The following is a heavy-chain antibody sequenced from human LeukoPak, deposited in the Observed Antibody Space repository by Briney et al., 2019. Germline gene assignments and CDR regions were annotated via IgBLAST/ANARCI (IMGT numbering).Heavy chain of an antibody. CDR1: GFTFSSYA. V-gene: IGHV3-23*01. J-gene: IGHJ5*02. D-gene: IGHD6-19*01. CDR2: ISGSGGST. Sequence: QPGGSLRLSCAASGFTFSSYAMSWVRQAPVKGLGWVSAISGSGGSTYYADSVKGRFTISRDNSKNTLYLQMNSLRAEDTAVYYCAKDLRGDSSVWYNWFDPWGQGTLVTVSS. CDR3: AKDLRGDSSVWYNWFDP.